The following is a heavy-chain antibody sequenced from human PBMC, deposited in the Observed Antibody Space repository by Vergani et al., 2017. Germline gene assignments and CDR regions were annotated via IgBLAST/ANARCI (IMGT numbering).Heavy chain of an antibody. D-gene: IGHD3-22*01. J-gene: IGHJ4*02. Sequence: EVQLVQSGAEVKKPGESLKISCQISGYSFTNYWIGWVRQMPGKGLEWMGIIHPADSDTRYSPSFQGQVTISVDKSISTPYLQRSSLRASDSAMYYCATLYGRDSSGSKYFDYWGQGTLVTVSS. CDR1: GYSFTNYW. CDR2: IHPADSDT. V-gene: IGHV5-51*01. CDR3: ATLYGRDSSGSKYFDY.